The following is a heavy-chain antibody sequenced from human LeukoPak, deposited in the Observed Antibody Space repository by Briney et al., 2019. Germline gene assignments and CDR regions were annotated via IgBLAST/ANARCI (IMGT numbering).Heavy chain of an antibody. V-gene: IGHV5-51*01. J-gene: IGHJ4*02. CDR3: ARTVLAVDTAMAIDY. D-gene: IGHD5-18*01. CDR2: IYPGDSDA. Sequence: GESLKISCKGSGHSFTSYWIGWVRQMPGKGLEWMGIIYPGDSDARYSPSFQGQVTISADKSISTAYLQWSSLKASDTAMYYCARTVLAVDTAMAIDYWGQGTLVTVSS. CDR1: GHSFTSYW.